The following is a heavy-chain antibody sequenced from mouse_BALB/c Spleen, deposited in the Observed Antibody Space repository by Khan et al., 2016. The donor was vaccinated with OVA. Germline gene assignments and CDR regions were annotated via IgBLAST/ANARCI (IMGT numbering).Heavy chain of an antibody. J-gene: IGHJ1*01. CDR2: ISTYYGDA. D-gene: IGHD1-1*01. CDR1: GYTFTDYA. CDR3: ARDYGSSYRYCDV. Sequence: QIQLVQSGAELVRPGVSVKISCKGSGYTFTDYAMHWVKQSHAKSLEWIGVISTYYGDANYNQKFKGKATMTVDKSSSTAYMELARLTSEDSAIYYCARDYGSSYRYCDVWGAGTTVTVSS. V-gene: IGHV1S137*01.